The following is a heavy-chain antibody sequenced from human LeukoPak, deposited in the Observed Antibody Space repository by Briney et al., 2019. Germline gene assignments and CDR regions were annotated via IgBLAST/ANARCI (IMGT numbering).Heavy chain of an antibody. CDR3: AILQGYSSSSAWFDP. CDR2: ITPIFGIA. Sequence: GSSVKVSCKASEGTFSSYAISWVRQAPGQGLEWMGRITPIFGIANYAQKFQGRVTITADKSTSTAYMELSSLRSEDTAVYYCAILQGYSSSSAWFDPWGQGTLVTVSS. CDR1: EGTFSSYA. J-gene: IGHJ5*02. D-gene: IGHD6-6*01. V-gene: IGHV1-69*04.